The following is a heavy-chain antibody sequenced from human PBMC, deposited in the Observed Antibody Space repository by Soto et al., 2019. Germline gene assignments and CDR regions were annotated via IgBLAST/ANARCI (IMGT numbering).Heavy chain of an antibody. CDR2: ISGSGGST. CDR1: GFTFSSYA. Sequence: PGGSLRLSCAASGFTFSSYAMSWVRQAPGKGLEWVSAISGSGGSTYYADSVKGRFTISRDNSKNTLYLQMNSLRAEDTAVYYCAIPPYYYDSAAEFDPWGQGTLVTVSS. CDR3: AIPPYYYDSAAEFDP. V-gene: IGHV3-23*01. D-gene: IGHD3-22*01. J-gene: IGHJ5*02.